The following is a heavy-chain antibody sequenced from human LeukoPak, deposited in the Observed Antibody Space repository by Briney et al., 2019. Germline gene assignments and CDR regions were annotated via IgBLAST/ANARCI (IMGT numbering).Heavy chain of an antibody. D-gene: IGHD5-24*01. CDR1: GYTFTHYY. CDR2: IVPSSGST. J-gene: IGHJ4*02. V-gene: IGHV1-46*01. Sequence: GASVKVSCKTSGYTFTHYYIHWVRQAPGQGLGWMGMIVPSSGSTSYAQKFLGRVTMTRDTSTTTVHMELSSLRSDDTAVCYCARDYRIDGYNRGVDHWGQGTLVTVS. CDR3: ARDYRIDGYNRGVDH.